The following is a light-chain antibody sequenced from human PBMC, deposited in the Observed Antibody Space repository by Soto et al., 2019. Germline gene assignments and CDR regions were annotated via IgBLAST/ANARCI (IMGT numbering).Light chain of an antibody. V-gene: IGLV1-44*01. CDR3: AAWDDSLNGLNV. CDR2: NNN. Sequence: QSALTQPPSASGTPGQRLTISCSGSSSNIGINTVSWYQQLPGTAPKLLIYNNNQRPSGVPDRFSGSKSGTSASLAISGLQSEDEADYSCAAWDDSLNGLNVFGTETKVTVL. J-gene: IGLJ1*01. CDR1: SSNIGINT.